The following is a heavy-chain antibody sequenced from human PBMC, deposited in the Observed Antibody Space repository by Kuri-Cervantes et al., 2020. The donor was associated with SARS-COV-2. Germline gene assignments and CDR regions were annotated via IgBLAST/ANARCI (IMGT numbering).Heavy chain of an antibody. J-gene: IGHJ5*02. Sequence: SETLSLTCTVSGGSISSGDYYWSWIRQPPGKGLEWIGYIYYSGSTNYNPSLKSRVTISVDTSKNQFSLKLSSVTAADTAVYYCARTDSPPLNWFDPWGQGTLVTVSS. V-gene: IGHV4-61*08. CDR2: IYYSGST. D-gene: IGHD2-21*01. CDR3: ARTDSPPLNWFDP. CDR1: GGSISSGDYY.